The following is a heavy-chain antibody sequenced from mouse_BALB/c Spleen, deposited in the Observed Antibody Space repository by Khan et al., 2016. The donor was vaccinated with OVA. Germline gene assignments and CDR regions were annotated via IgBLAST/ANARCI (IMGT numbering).Heavy chain of an antibody. CDR2: ISYSGNT. D-gene: IGHD1-1*01. Sequence: EVQLVESGPGLVKPSQSLSLTCTVTGYSITSDYAWNWLRQFPGNKLEGMGFISYSGNTNSNPSLKSRTSITRNTSKNQFFLQLNSVTTEDTATYYGARVYGGDFDYWGQGTTLTVSS. J-gene: IGHJ2*01. CDR1: GYSITSDYA. V-gene: IGHV3-2*02. CDR3: ARVYGGDFDY.